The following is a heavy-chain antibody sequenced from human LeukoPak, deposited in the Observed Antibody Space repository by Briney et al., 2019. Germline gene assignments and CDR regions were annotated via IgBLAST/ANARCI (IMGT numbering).Heavy chain of an antibody. CDR2: IYSGGST. CDR1: GFTVSSND. J-gene: IGHJ4*02. D-gene: IGHD3-3*01. Sequence: GGSLRLSCAASGFTVSSNDMSWVRQAPGKGLEWVSVIYSGGSTYYADSVKGRFTISRDNSKNTLYLQMNSLRAEDTAVYYCARGGSRQYEYYDFWSGYGPLDYWGQGTLVTVSS. V-gene: IGHV3-53*01. CDR3: ARGGSRQYEYYDFWSGYGPLDY.